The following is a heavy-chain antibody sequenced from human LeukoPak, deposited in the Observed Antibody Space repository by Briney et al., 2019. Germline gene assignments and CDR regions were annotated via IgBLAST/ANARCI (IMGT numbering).Heavy chain of an antibody. V-gene: IGHV4-59*01. CDR1: GDSISNSY. CDR3: ARNSRFLEWLLPLYY. CDR2: IYNTGST. J-gene: IGHJ4*02. Sequence: SETLSLTCTVSGDSISNSYWSWIQQPPGKGLEWIGYIYNTGSTNYNPSLKSRVTISVDTSKNQFSLKLSSVTAADTAVYYCARNSRFLEWLLPLYYWGQGTLVTVSS. D-gene: IGHD3-3*01.